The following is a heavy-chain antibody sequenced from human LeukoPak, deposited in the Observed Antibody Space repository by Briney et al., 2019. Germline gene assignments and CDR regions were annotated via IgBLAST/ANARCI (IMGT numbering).Heavy chain of an antibody. Sequence: PSETLSLTCAVYGGSFSGYYWSWIRQPPGKGLEWIGEINHSGSTNCNPSLKSRVTISVDTSKNQFSLKLSSVTAAGTAVYYCARPGSSGTEDYWGQGTLVTVSS. D-gene: IGHD6-13*01. J-gene: IGHJ4*02. CDR3: ARPGSSGTEDY. CDR1: GGSFSGYY. V-gene: IGHV4-34*01. CDR2: INHSGST.